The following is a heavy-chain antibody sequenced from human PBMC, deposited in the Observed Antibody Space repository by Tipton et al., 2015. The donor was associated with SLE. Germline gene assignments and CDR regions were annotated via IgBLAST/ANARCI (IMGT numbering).Heavy chain of an antibody. J-gene: IGHJ6*03. CDR2: IHYTGVT. Sequence: TLSLTCTISGDSINTHYWSWIRQSPGRGLEWIGYIHYTGVTDYNPSLRSRVTISVDTSRNQFSLQLSSVTAADTAIYFCSRLYRLVPATLTYHYMDVWGRGTTVTVSS. V-gene: IGHV4-59*11. CDR3: SRLYRLVPATLTYHYMDV. CDR1: GDSINTHY. D-gene: IGHD1-26*01.